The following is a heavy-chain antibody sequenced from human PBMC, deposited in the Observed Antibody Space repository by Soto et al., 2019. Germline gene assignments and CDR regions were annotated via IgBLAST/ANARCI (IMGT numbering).Heavy chain of an antibody. Sequence: SETLSLTCTVSGGSISSYYWSWIRQPPGKGLEWIGYIYYSGSTNYNPSLKSRVTISVDTSKNQFSLKLSSVTAADTAVYYCAITSGQDYYDSSGYYGGNWFDPWGQGTLVTVS. D-gene: IGHD3-22*01. V-gene: IGHV4-59*01. CDR3: AITSGQDYYDSSGYYGGNWFDP. CDR2: IYYSGST. CDR1: GGSISSYY. J-gene: IGHJ5*02.